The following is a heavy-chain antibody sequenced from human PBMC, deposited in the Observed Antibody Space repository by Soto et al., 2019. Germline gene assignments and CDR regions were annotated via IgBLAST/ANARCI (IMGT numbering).Heavy chain of an antibody. CDR2: ISGSGKTV. Sequence: PGGSLRLSCVASGFDFRTYAMSWVRQAPGRGLQWVASISGSGKTVFYPDSMRGRFIISRDNAKNTLYLQLNDLRVEDTALYYCAKDRPNYFGSPWGYYEPGGDCWGQGTLVTVSS. D-gene: IGHD3-10*01. CDR3: AKDRPNYFGSPWGYYEPGGDC. CDR1: GFDFRTYA. J-gene: IGHJ1*01. V-gene: IGHV3-23*01.